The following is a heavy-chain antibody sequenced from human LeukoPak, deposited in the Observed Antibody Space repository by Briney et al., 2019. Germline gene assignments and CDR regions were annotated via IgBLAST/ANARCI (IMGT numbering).Heavy chain of an antibody. Sequence: ASVKVSCKASGYTFTSYGISWVRQAPGQGLEWMGWISAYNGNTNYAQKLQGRVTMTTDTSTSTAYMELRSLRSDDTAVYYCARDRFLGYCSSTSCSSPGNDYWGQGTLVTVSS. J-gene: IGHJ4*02. CDR3: ARDRFLGYCSSTSCSSPGNDY. CDR1: GYTFTSYG. D-gene: IGHD2-2*01. CDR2: ISAYNGNT. V-gene: IGHV1-18*01.